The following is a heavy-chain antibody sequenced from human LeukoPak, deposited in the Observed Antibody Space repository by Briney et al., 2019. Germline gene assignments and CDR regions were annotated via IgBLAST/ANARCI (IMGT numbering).Heavy chain of an antibody. CDR1: GFTFSSYA. CDR2: ISGSGGNT. Sequence: PGGSLRLSCAASGFTFSSYAMSWVRQAPGKGLEWVSAISGSGGNTYYADSVKGRFTISRDNSKNTLYLQMNSLRAEDTAVYYCAKVASRYYYDSSGLRLLLDYWGQGTLVTVSS. CDR3: AKVASRYYYDSSGLRLLLDY. D-gene: IGHD3-22*01. V-gene: IGHV3-23*01. J-gene: IGHJ4*02.